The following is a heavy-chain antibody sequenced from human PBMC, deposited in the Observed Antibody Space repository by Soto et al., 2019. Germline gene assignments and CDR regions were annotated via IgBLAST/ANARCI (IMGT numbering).Heavy chain of an antibody. Sequence: PSETLSLTCTVSGGSISSGGYYWSWIRQHPGKGLEWIGYIYYSGSTYYNPSLKSRITISLDTSKNQFSLKLSSVTAADTAVYYCANRYSGGFDNWGQGTLVTVSS. CDR2: IYYSGST. CDR1: GGSISSGGYY. D-gene: IGHD5-12*01. J-gene: IGHJ4*02. CDR3: ANRYSGGFDN. V-gene: IGHV4-31*03.